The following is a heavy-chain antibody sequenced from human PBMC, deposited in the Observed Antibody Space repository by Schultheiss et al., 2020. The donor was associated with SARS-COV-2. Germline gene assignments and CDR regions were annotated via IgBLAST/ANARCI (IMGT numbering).Heavy chain of an antibody. CDR2: ISYDGSNK. J-gene: IGHJ5*02. CDR3: ARSPSATRFDP. V-gene: IGHV3-30*04. D-gene: IGHD4-11*01. CDR1: GFTFDDYA. Sequence: GGSLRLSCAASGFTFDDYAMHWVRQAPGKGLEWVAVISYDGSNKYYADSVKGRFTISRDNSKNTLYLQMNSLRAEDTAVYYCARSPSATRFDPWGQGTLVTVSS.